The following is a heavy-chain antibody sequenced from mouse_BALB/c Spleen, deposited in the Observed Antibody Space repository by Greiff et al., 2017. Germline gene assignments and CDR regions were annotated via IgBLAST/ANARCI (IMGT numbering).Heavy chain of an antibody. CDR3: ARAGIYYDYDGGFDY. Sequence: EVQLQESGPGLVKPSQSLSLTCSVTGYSITSGYYWNWIRQFPGNKLEWMGYISYDGSNNYNPSLKNRISITRDTSKNQFFLKLNSVTTEDTATYYCARAGIYYDYDGGFDYWGQGTTLTVSS. J-gene: IGHJ2*01. D-gene: IGHD2-4*01. CDR1: GYSITSGYY. V-gene: IGHV3-6*02. CDR2: ISYDGSN.